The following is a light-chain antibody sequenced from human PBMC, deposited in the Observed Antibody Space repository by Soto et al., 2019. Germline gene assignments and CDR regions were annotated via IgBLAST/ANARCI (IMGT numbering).Light chain of an antibody. CDR2: GAS. CDR3: QQYNDWPRT. Sequence: ETVMTQSPATLSVSPGERATLSCRASQSVSGDLAWYQQTPGQAPRLLIYGASTRATGIPARFSGSGSGTEFTLTISSLQSEDFAVYYCQQYNDWPRTFGQGTKVEIK. V-gene: IGKV3-15*01. CDR1: QSVSGD. J-gene: IGKJ1*01.